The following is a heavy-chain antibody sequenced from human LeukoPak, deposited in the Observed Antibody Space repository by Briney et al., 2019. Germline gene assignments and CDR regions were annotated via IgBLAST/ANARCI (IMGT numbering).Heavy chain of an antibody. D-gene: IGHD1-26*01. CDR2: IYYSGST. CDR3: ARDDPFSGSYY. CDR1: GGSIGDYY. J-gene: IGHJ4*02. V-gene: IGHV4-59*01. Sequence: SETLSLTCTVSGGSIGDYYWSWIRQPPGKGLEWIGYIYYSGSTNYNPSLKSRLTISVDTSKNQFSLKLTSVTAADTAVYYCARDDPFSGSYYWGQGLLVTVSS.